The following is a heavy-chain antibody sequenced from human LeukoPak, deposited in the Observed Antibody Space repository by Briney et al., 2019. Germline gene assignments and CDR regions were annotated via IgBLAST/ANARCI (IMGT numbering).Heavy chain of an antibody. D-gene: IGHD5-24*01. CDR1: GFTFSSYA. Sequence: PGRSLRLSCAASGFTFSSYAMHWVRQAPGKGVEWVANIKQDGSKKSYVDSVEGRFTISRDNAKNSLYLQMNSLRAEDTAIYYCTRVGYIDEGIDYWGQGTLVTVSS. V-gene: IGHV3-7*04. CDR2: IKQDGSKK. CDR3: TRVGYIDEGIDY. J-gene: IGHJ4*02.